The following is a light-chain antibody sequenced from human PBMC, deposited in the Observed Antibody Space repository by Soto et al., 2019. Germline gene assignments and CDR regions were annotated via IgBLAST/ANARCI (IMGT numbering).Light chain of an antibody. CDR2: GTS. CDR1: QSVSSSY. V-gene: IGKV3-20*01. J-gene: IGKJ5*01. Sequence: DIVLTQSPGTLPLSPGERATLSCRASQSVSSSYLAWYQQKPGQTPRLLIYGTSSRATGIPDRFSGSGSGTDFTLAIRRLEPEDSAVYYCQQYGGSPSITFGQGTRLE. CDR3: QQYGGSPSIT.